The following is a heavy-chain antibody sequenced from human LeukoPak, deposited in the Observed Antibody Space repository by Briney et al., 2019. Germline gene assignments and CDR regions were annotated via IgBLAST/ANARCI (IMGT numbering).Heavy chain of an antibody. Sequence: PGGSLRLSCAASGFTFSSYEMNWVRQAPGKGLEWVSYISSSGSTIYYADSVKGRYTISRDNAENSLYLQMNSLRAEDTAIYYCARDQWLAYYYHGMDVWGQGTTVTVSS. CDR2: ISSSGSTI. CDR1: GFTFSSYE. J-gene: IGHJ6*02. CDR3: ARDQWLAYYYHGMDV. D-gene: IGHD6-19*01. V-gene: IGHV3-48*03.